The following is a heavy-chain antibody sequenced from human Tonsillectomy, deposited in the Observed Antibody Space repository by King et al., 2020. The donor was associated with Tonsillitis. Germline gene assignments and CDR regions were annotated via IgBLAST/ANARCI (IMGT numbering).Heavy chain of an antibody. Sequence: DVQLVESGGGLVQPGGSLRLSCAASGFTFSSYAMSWVRQAPGKGLEWVSVIYSGTSSTYYADSVKGRFTISRYDSKNTLYLQMNSLRAEDTAVYYCAKDIPSSGSDGMDVWGQGTTVTVSS. CDR1: GFTFSSYA. CDR3: AKDIPSSGSDGMDV. V-gene: IGHV3-23*03. D-gene: IGHD3-10*01. CDR2: IYSGTSST. J-gene: IGHJ6*02.